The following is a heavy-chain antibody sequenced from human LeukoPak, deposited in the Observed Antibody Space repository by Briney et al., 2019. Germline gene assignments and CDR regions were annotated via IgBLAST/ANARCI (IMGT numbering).Heavy chain of an antibody. D-gene: IGHD3-10*01. CDR1: GYTFTGCY. CDR3: ARVGRGVIINAFDI. V-gene: IGHV1-2*06. J-gene: IGHJ3*02. Sequence: ASVKVSCKASGYTFTGCYMHWVRQAPGQGLEWMGRINPNSGGTNYAQKFQGRVTMTRDTSISTAYMELSRLRSDDTAVYYCARVGRGVIINAFDIWGQGTMVTVSS. CDR2: INPNSGGT.